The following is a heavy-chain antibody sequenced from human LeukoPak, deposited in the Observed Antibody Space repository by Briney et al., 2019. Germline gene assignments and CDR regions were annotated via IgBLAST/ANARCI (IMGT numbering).Heavy chain of an antibody. J-gene: IGHJ6*02. D-gene: IGHD6-19*01. CDR2: VSGSGGST. CDR1: GFTFSSYA. CDR3: ARVLEWLVSAGYYYYYGMDV. Sequence: GGSLRLSCAASGFTFSSYAMTWVRQATGKGLQWVSTVSGSGGSTYYADSVKGRFTISRDNSKNTLYLQMNSLRAEDTAVYYCARVLEWLVSAGYYYYYGMDVWGQGTTVTVSS. V-gene: IGHV3-23*01.